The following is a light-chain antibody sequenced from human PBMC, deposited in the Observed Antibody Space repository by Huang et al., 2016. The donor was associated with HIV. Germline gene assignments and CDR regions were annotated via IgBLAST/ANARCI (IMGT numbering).Light chain of an antibody. CDR1: QSRLHSNGYNY. CDR2: LVS. J-gene: IGKJ1*01. CDR3: MQALETRRT. Sequence: DIVMTQSPISLPVTPGESASISCRSSQSRLHSNGYNYLDWYLQKPGQSPQLLIFLVSYRASGVPDRFSGSGSGTNFTLKISGVQAEDSGVYYCMQALETRRTFGQGTKVEIK. V-gene: IGKV2-28*01.